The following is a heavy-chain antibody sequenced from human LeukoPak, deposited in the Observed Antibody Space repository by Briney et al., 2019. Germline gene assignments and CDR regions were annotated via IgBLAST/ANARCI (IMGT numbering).Heavy chain of an antibody. CDR1: GVSISGSIYY. CDR2: IYYSGST. Sequence: SETLSLTCTVSGVSISGSIYYWGWIRQPPGKGLEWIGNIYYSGSTYYNPSLRSRVTISVDTSKNQFSLKLSSVTAADTAVYYCARVAYYYNYYMDIWGKGTTVTVSS. CDR3: ARVAYYYNYYMDI. V-gene: IGHV4-39*07. J-gene: IGHJ6*03.